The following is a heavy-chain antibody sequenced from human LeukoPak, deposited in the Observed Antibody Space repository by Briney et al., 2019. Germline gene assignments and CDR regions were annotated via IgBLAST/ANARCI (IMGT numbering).Heavy chain of an antibody. D-gene: IGHD2-8*01. CDR2: IYYSGST. V-gene: IGHV4-59*12. CDR3: ARDGAGVWFDP. Sequence: SGTLSLTCTVSGGSISSYYWSWIRQPPGKGLEWIGYIYYSGSTNYNPSLKSRVTISVDTSKNQFSLKLSSVTAADTAVYYCARDGAGVWFDPWGQGTLVTVSS. CDR1: GGSISSYY. J-gene: IGHJ5*02.